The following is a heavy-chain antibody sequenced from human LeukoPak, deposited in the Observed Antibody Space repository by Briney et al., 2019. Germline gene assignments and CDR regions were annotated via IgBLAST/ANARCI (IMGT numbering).Heavy chain of an antibody. CDR3: AKPISGGLAVTADWFAP. J-gene: IGHJ5*01. D-gene: IGHD6-19*01. CDR2: INANSGTR. V-gene: IGHV3-23*01. CDR1: GSAFSFFA. Sequence: GGSLRLSCEASGSAFSFFAMSWLRQAPGKGLEWVSTINANSGTRSYAASVRGRFTISRDNSKNTLYLQLNTLRADNTAVYYCAKPISGGLAVTADWFAPWGQGTLVVVSS.